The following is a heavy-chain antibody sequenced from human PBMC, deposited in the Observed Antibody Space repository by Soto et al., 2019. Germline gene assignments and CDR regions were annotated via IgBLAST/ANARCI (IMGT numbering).Heavy chain of an antibody. CDR1: GGAISSGDYY. CDR3: ARAGGTYYDFWSGYMNWFDP. J-gene: IGHJ5*02. V-gene: IGHV4-30-4*01. CDR2: IYYSGST. D-gene: IGHD3-3*01. Sequence: PAETLSLTCTVSGGAISSGDYYFICIRQRPGNGLELIGYIYYSGSTYYNPSLKSRVTISVDTSKNQFSLKLSSVTAADTAVYYCARAGGTYYDFWSGYMNWFDPWGQGTLVTVSS.